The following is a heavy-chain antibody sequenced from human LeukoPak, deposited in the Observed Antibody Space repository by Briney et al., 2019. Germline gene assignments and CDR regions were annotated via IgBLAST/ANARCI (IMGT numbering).Heavy chain of an antibody. CDR3: AKGYSNPSHFVY. V-gene: IGHV3-23*01. D-gene: IGHD4-11*01. J-gene: IGHJ4*02. CDR2: ISGGGTYT. Sequence: GGSLRLSCAASGFTFSNYAMSWVRQAPGKGLDWVSTISGGGTYTYYADSVKGRFTISRDNSKNTLYLQMNSLRAEDTAVYYCAKGYSNPSHFVYWGQGALVTVSS. CDR1: GFTFSNYA.